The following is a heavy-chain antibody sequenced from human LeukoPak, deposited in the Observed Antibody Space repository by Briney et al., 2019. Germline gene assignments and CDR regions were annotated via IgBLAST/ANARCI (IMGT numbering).Heavy chain of an antibody. CDR3: ARVPRGYSYYFDY. J-gene: IGHJ4*02. V-gene: IGHV4-34*01. D-gene: IGHD3-22*01. CDR1: GGSFSGYY. Sequence: SETLSLTCAVYGGSFSGYYWSGIRQPPGKGLEWIGEINHSGSTNYNPSLKSRVTISVDTSKNQFSLKLSSVTAADTAVYYCARVPRGYSYYFDYWGQGTLVTVSS. CDR2: INHSGST.